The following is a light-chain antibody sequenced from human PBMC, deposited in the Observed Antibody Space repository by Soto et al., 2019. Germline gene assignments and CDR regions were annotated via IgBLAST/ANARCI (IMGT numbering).Light chain of an antibody. CDR2: RND. V-gene: IGLV1-47*01. Sequence: QSVVTQPPSASGTPGPRVTHSCSWNSSHVGVNFVYWYQHLPGTAPKLLIYRNDQRPSGVPDRFSGSKSGTSSSLAISGLRYEDEADYYCAAWDDSLRGRVFGTGTKVHRP. CDR1: SSHVGVNF. CDR3: AAWDDSLRGRV. J-gene: IGLJ1*01.